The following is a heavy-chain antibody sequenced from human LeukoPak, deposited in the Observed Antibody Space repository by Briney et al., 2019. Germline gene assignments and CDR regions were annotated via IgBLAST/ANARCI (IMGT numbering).Heavy chain of an antibody. J-gene: IGHJ6*02. Sequence: AGGSLILSCEASGFTFSYYWMTWVRQAPGRGLEWVANIKQDGSDKYYLDSVKGRFTISRDNARNSLYLQINSLRPEDTAVYYCARHKSDWLSTGSPMDVWGQGTPVTVSS. D-gene: IGHD3-9*01. CDR1: GFTFSYYW. V-gene: IGHV3-7*04. CDR2: IKQDGSDK. CDR3: ARHKSDWLSTGSPMDV.